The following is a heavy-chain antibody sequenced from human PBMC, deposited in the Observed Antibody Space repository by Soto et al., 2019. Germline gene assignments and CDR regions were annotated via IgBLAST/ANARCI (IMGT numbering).Heavy chain of an antibody. CDR1: GVSISSYF. V-gene: IGHV4-59*01. J-gene: IGHJ4*02. CDR2: TYHRGST. CDR3: ARIGGYHGPLDY. D-gene: IGHD6-25*01. Sequence: WETLSRTCSVSGVSISSYFWSWIRQAPGRGLEWIGYTYHRGSTNYSPSLKSRVAISLDTSENQFSLKVNSVTAADTAVYYCARIGGYHGPLDYWGQGTPLTASS.